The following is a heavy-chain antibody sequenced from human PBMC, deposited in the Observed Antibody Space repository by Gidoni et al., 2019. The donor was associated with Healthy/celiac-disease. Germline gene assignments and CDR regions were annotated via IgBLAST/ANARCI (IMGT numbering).Heavy chain of an antibody. CDR1: GGTFGSYA. Sequence: QVKLVQSGAEVTKPGSAVKVSCKASGGTFGSYATSWVRQAPGQGLEWMGGILPIFGTAHYAQKVQGIVTVTADTSTSTAYMELSSLRSEDTAVYSCARVRGFWSGPYYFDYWGQGTLVTVSS. J-gene: IGHJ4*02. CDR3: ARVRGFWSGPYYFDY. CDR2: ILPIFGTA. V-gene: IGHV1-69*06. D-gene: IGHD3-3*01.